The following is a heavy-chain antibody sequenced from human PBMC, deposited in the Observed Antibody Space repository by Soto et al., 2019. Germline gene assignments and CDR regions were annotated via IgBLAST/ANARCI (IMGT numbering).Heavy chain of an antibody. CDR1: GFTFSDYY. V-gene: IGHV3-11*06. Sequence: QVHLVESGGGLVKPGGSLRLSCAASGFTFSDYYMSWIRQAPGKGLEWLSYSSDSGTFKRYAHSVKDRFSITRDNAKNPLYRQINRLRGEYTAIYYCARSGDNYNLLDYWVQVTPVTVSS. CDR3: ARSGDNYNLLDY. J-gene: IGHJ4*02. D-gene: IGHD1-1*01. CDR2: SSDSGTFK.